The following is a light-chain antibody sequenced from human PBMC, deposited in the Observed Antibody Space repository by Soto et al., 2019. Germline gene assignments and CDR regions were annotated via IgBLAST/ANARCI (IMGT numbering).Light chain of an antibody. CDR1: SSDVGGYNC. J-gene: IGLJ2*01. Sequence: QSALTQPPSASGSPGQSVTISCTGTSSDVGGYNCVSWYQQHPGKAPKLMIYEVSKRPSGVPHRFSGSKSGNTASLTVSGLHGGEEADYFFQCFAGNIHPVVFGVGTKLTVL. CDR2: EVS. CDR3: QCFAGNIHPVV. V-gene: IGLV2-8*01.